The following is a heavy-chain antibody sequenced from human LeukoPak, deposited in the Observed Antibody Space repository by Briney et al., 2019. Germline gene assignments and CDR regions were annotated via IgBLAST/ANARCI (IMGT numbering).Heavy chain of an antibody. D-gene: IGHD3-10*01. J-gene: IGHJ4*02. V-gene: IGHV3-21*01. CDR1: GFTFSSYS. CDR3: AREKANYYGSGSYYNYFDY. CDR2: ISSSSSYI. Sequence: GGSLRLSFAASGFTFSSYSMNWVRQAPGKGLEWVSSISSSSSYIYYADSVKGRFTISRDNAKNSLYLQMNSLRAEDTAVYYCAREKANYYGSGSYYNYFDYWGQGTLVTVSS.